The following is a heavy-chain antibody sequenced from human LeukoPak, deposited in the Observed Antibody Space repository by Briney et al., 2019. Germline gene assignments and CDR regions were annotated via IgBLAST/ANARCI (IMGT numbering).Heavy chain of an antibody. CDR2: INPNSGGT. CDR1: GYTFTGSY. J-gene: IGHJ4*02. CDR3: ARVHCSSTSCYAGVFLY. Sequence: ASVKVSCKASGYTFTGSYMHWVRQAPGQGLEWMGWINPNSGGTNYAQKFQGRVTMTRDTSISTAYMELSRLRSDDTAVYYCARVHCSSTSCYAGVFLYWGQGTLVTVSS. V-gene: IGHV1-2*02. D-gene: IGHD2-2*01.